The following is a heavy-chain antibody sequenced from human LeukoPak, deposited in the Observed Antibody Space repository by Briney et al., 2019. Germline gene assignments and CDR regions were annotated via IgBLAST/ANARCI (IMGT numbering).Heavy chain of an antibody. J-gene: IGHJ4*02. V-gene: IGHV3-21*01. CDR3: ARHRYYFDY. CDR1: RYTFSSYT. CDR2: ITTSSTYM. Sequence: GGSLRLSCAASRYTFSSYTMFWVRQAPGKGLEWVASITTSSTYMHSADSVKGRFTISRDNAKNSLYLQMNSLRADDTAVYFCARHRYYFDYWGQGTLVTVSS.